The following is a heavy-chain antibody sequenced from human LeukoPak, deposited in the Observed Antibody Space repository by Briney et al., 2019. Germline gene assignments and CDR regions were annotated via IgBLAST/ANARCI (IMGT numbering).Heavy chain of an antibody. V-gene: IGHV1-18*01. CDR3: ARVDVSFRVLFDR. D-gene: IGHD2-2*03. CDR1: GYTFSSYG. J-gene: IGHJ5*02. Sequence: ASVKVSCKASGYTFSSYGIAWVRQAPGEGLEWMGRISANNGNTNYAQKVQGRVTMTTDTSTSTAYMELRSLRSDDAAVYYCARVDVSFRVLFDRWGQGTLVTVSS. CDR2: ISANNGNT.